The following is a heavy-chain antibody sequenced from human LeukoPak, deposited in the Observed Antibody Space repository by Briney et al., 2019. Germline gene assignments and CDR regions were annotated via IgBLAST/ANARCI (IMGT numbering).Heavy chain of an antibody. D-gene: IGHD5-12*01. CDR2: ISTYNGNT. CDR1: GYTFSSYG. J-gene: IGHJ6*03. CDR3: ATHSPEWRYSGYYNFYYMDV. V-gene: IGHV1-18*01. Sequence: ASVKVSCKGSGYTFSSYGISWVRQAPGQGLEWMGWISTYNGNTNYAQKLQGRVTMTTDTSTSTAYMELRSLRSDDTAVYYCATHSPEWRYSGYYNFYYMDVWGKGTTVTVSS.